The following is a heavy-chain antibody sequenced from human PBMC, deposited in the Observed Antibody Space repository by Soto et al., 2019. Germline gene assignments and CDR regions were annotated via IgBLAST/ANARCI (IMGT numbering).Heavy chain of an antibody. D-gene: IGHD3-16*01. CDR2: IIPIFGTA. Sequence: SVKVSCKASGGTFSSYAISWVRQAPGQGLEWMGGIIPIFGTANYAQKFQGRVTITADESTSTAYMELSSLRSEDTAVYYCASQHRLRGGPTAFDIWGQGTMVTV. CDR1: GGTFSSYA. CDR3: ASQHRLRGGPTAFDI. J-gene: IGHJ3*02. V-gene: IGHV1-69*13.